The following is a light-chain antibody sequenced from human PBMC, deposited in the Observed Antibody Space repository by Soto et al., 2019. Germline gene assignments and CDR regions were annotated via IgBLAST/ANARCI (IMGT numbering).Light chain of an antibody. Sequence: EIGMTQSPATLSVSPGERATLSCRASQSISTELAWYQQKPGQPPRLLVYSASTRATGVPARFTGSGSGSEFTLTISGLQSEDFAVYYCQQGHNWPLTLGQGTRLEI. CDR1: QSISTE. CDR3: QQGHNWPLT. CDR2: SAS. V-gene: IGKV3-15*01. J-gene: IGKJ2*01.